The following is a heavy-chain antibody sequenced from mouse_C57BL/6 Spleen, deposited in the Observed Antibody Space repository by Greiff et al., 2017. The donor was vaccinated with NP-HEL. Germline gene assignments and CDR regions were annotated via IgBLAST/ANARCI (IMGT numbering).Heavy chain of an antibody. J-gene: IGHJ2*01. D-gene: IGHD2-1*01. Sequence: QVQLKQSGPELVKPGASVKISCKASGYSFTSYYIHWVKQRPGQGLEWIGWIYPGSGNTKYNEKFKGKATLTADTSSSTAYMQLSSLTSEDSAVYYCARSTRRGYFDYWGQGTTLTVSS. CDR2: IYPGSGNT. CDR3: ARSTRRGYFDY. V-gene: IGHV1-66*01. CDR1: GYSFTSYY.